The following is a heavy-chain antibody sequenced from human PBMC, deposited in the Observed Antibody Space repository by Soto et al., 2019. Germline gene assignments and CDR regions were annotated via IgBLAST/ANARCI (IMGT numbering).Heavy chain of an antibody. J-gene: IGHJ4*02. Sequence: PGGSLRLSCAASGFTVSSNYMSWVRQAPGKGLEWVSVIYSGGSTYYADSVKGRFTISRDNSKDTLYLQMNSLRAEDTAVYYCAKDRRPRITMIVVVIDYWGQGTLVTVSS. CDR1: GFTVSSNY. CDR3: AKDRRPRITMIVVVIDY. D-gene: IGHD3-22*01. V-gene: IGHV3-66*01. CDR2: IYSGGST.